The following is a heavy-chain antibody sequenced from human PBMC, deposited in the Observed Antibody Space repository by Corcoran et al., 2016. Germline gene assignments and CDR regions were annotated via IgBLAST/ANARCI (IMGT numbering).Heavy chain of an antibody. D-gene: IGHD3-22*01. J-gene: IGHJ3*02. V-gene: IGHV3-48*04. CDR2: ICSSISTI. CDR3: SRDKYYDSGGYHTWGYGFDI. Sequence: EVQLVESGGGVVQPGGSLRLSCAASGFTFSSYSMHWVRQAPGKGLEWISYICSSISTIHYADSVKGRFTISRDNAKSSLYLQMDSMRAEGTAMYDGSRDKYYDSGGYHTWGYGFDIWGQGTMVTVSS. CDR1: GFTFSSYS.